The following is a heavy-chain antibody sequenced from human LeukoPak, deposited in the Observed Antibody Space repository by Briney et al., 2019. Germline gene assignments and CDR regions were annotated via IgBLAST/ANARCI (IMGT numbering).Heavy chain of an antibody. Sequence: PGGSLRLSCAASGFTFSTYWMHWVRQAPGKGLVWVSRINTDGSSTSYADPVKGRFTISRDNAKNTLYLQMNSLRAEDTAVYYCARGGGAITIFGVVNPYYYYYYMDVWGKGTTVTVSS. V-gene: IGHV3-74*01. D-gene: IGHD3-3*01. J-gene: IGHJ6*03. CDR3: ARGGGAITIFGVVNPYYYYYYMDV. CDR2: INTDGSST. CDR1: GFTFSTYW.